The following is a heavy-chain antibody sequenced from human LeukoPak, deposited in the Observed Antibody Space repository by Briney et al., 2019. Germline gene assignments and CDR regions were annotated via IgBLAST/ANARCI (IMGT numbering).Heavy chain of an antibody. CDR1: GFTFSSYW. Sequence: GGSLRLSCAASGFTFSSYWMSWVRQAPGKGLEWVANIKQDGSEKYYVDSVKGRFTISRDNAKNSLYLQMNSLRAEDTAVYYCARDIWGFGESTKGFDYWGQGTLVTVSS. V-gene: IGHV3-7*01. D-gene: IGHD3-10*01. CDR3: ARDIWGFGESTKGFDY. J-gene: IGHJ4*02. CDR2: IKQDGSEK.